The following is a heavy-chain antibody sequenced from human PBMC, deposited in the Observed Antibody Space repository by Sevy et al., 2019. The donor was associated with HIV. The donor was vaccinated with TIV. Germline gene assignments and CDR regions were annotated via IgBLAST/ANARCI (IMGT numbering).Heavy chain of an antibody. J-gene: IGHJ3*02. CDR3: AREGRARWTYSSSWYDPTGVDAFDI. CDR2: ISYDGSNK. D-gene: IGHD6-13*01. Sequence: GGSLRLSCAASGFTFSSYAMHWVRQAPGKGLEWVAVISYDGSNKYYADSVKGRFTISRDNSKNTLYLQMNSLRAEDTAVYYCAREGRARWTYSSSWYDPTGVDAFDIWGQGTMVTVSS. CDR1: GFTFSSYA. V-gene: IGHV3-30-3*01.